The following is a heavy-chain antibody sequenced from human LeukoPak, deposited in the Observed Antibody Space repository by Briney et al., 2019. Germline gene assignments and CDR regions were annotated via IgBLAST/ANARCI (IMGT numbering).Heavy chain of an antibody. CDR2: IKEDGSEK. V-gene: IGHV3-7*01. Sequence: PGGSLRLSCAASGFTVSSNYMSWVRQAPGKGLEWAANIKEDGSEKYYVDSVKGRFTISRDNAKNSVYLQMTSLRAEDTAVYYCARDSYDSGLDYWGQGTLVTVSS. D-gene: IGHD3-10*01. CDR1: GFTVSSNY. CDR3: ARDSYDSGLDY. J-gene: IGHJ4*02.